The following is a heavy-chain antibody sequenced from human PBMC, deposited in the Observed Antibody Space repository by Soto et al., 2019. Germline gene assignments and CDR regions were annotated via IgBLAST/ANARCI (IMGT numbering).Heavy chain of an antibody. CDR2: ISSSGSTI. J-gene: IGHJ4*02. V-gene: IGHV3-48*03. Sequence: PGGSLSLSCAASGFTFSSYEMNWVRQAPGKGLEWVSYISSSGSTIYYADSVKGRFTISRDNAKNSLYLQMNSLRAEDTAVYYCHITLYSSGWYGGPDYWGQGTLVTVSS. CDR1: GFTFSSYE. CDR3: HITLYSSGWYGGPDY. D-gene: IGHD6-19*01.